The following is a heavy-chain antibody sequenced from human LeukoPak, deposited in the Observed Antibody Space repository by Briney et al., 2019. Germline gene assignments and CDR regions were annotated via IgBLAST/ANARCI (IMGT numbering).Heavy chain of an antibody. CDR2: IIHSGST. J-gene: IGHJ4*02. CDR1: GGSFSGYY. Sequence: SETLSLTCAVYGGSFSGYYWSWIRQPPGKGLEWIGEIIHSGSTNYNPSLKSRVTISVDTSKNQFSLKLSSVTAADTAVYYCASTRPGVVVITTSMDYWGQGTLVTVSS. D-gene: IGHD3-22*01. CDR3: ASTRPGVVVITTSMDY. V-gene: IGHV4-34*12.